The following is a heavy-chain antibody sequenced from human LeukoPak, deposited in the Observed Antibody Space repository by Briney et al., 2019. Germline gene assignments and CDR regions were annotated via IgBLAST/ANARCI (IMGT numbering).Heavy chain of an antibody. V-gene: IGHV3-30*18. CDR2: ISYDESNK. J-gene: IGHJ4*02. CDR3: AKAMYYYDSSGCTDY. CDR1: GFTFSSYG. D-gene: IGHD3-22*01. Sequence: GGSLRLSCAASGFTFSSYGMPWVRQAPGKGLEWVAVISYDESNKYYADSVKGRFTISRDNSKNTLYLQMNSLRAEDTAVYYCAKAMYYYDSSGCTDYWGQGTLVTVSS.